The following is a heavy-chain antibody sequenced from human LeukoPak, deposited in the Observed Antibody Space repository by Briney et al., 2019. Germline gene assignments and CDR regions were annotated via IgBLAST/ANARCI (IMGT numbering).Heavy chain of an antibody. V-gene: IGHV4-59*05. CDR1: GGSISSYY. J-gene: IGHJ3*02. CDR3: ARLEGTDAFDI. D-gene: IGHD1-1*01. Sequence: SETLSLTCTVSGGSISSYYWSWIRQPPGKGLEWIGSIYYSGSTYYNPSLKSRVTISVDTSKNQFSLKLSSVTAADTAVYYCARLEGTDAFDIWGQGTMVTVSS. CDR2: IYYSGST.